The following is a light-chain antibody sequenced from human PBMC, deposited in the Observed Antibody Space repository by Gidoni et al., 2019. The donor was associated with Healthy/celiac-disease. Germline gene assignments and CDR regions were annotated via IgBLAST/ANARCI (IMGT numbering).Light chain of an antibody. V-gene: IGKV3-11*01. J-gene: IGKJ3*01. CDR3: QQRSNWPT. CDR1: QSVSSY. CDR2: DAS. Sequence: EIVLTQSPATLSLSPGERATLSCRASQSVSSYLAWYQQKPGQAPRLLTYDASNRATGIPARFSGSGSGTDFTLTISSLEPEDFAVYYCQQRSNWPTFGPGTKVDIK.